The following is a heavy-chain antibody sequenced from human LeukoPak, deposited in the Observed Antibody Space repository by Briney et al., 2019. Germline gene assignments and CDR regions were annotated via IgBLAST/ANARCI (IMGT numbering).Heavy chain of an antibody. V-gene: IGHV4-61*02. D-gene: IGHD6-6*01. J-gene: IGHJ1*01. CDR1: GGSISSGSYY. Sequence: SQTLSLTCTVSGGSISSGSYYWSWIRQPAGKGLEWIGRIYASGSTNYNPSLKSRVTISVDTSKNRFSLKLNSVTAADTAVYYCARDSSSPRVKYFQHWGQGTLVTVSS. CDR3: ARDSSSPRVKYFQH. CDR2: IYASGST.